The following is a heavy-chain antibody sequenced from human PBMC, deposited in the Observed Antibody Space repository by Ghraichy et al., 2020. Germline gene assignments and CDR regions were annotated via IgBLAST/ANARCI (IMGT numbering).Heavy chain of an antibody. D-gene: IGHD2-15*01. CDR2: IGTAGDP. J-gene: IGHJ6*02. CDR3: ARSLKYCSGGSCYSNYYGMDV. Sequence: GSLRLSCAASGFTFSSYDMHWVRQATGKGLEWVSAIGTAGDPYYPGSVKGRFTISRENAKNSLYLQMNSLRAGDTAVYYCARSLKYCSGGSCYSNYYGMDVWGQGTTVTVSS. V-gene: IGHV3-13*05. CDR1: GFTFSSYD.